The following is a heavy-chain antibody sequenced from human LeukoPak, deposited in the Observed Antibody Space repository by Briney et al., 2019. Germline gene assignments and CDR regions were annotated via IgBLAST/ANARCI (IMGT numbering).Heavy chain of an antibody. D-gene: IGHD3-10*01. V-gene: IGHV3-30*02. Sequence: GGSLRLSCAASGFTFSSYGMHWVRQAPGKGLEWVAFIRSDGSNKYYADSVKGRFTISRDNSKLYLQMNSLRAEDTAVYYCAKDLTIMVRGFAYWGQGTLVTVSS. CDR2: IRSDGSNK. CDR1: GFTFSSYG. CDR3: AKDLTIMVRGFAY. J-gene: IGHJ4*02.